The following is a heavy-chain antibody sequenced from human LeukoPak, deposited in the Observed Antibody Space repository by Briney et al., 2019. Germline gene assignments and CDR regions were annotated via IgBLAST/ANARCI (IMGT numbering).Heavy chain of an antibody. CDR2: IIPILGIA. CDR1: GGTFSSYA. J-gene: IGHJ3*02. Sequence: ASVKVSCKASGGTFSSYAISWVRQAPGQGLERMGRIIPILGIANYAQRFQGRVTITADKSTSTAYMELSSLRSEDTAVYYCASLGPHYYDSITGAFDIWGQGTMVTVSS. CDR3: ASLGPHYYDSITGAFDI. D-gene: IGHD3-22*01. V-gene: IGHV1-69*04.